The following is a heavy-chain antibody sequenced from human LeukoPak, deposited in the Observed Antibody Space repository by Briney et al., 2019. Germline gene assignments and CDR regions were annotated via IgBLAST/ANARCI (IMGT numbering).Heavy chain of an antibody. Sequence: PSQTLSLTCTVTGGSISSGTYYWSWIRQPPGKGLEWIGHIYYSGSTKYNPSLKSRVTISADTSKNKFSLKLRSVTAADTAVYYCARHVRSGSYLEAFDIWGQGTMVTVSS. J-gene: IGHJ3*02. CDR3: ARHVRSGSYLEAFDI. CDR2: IYYSGST. D-gene: IGHD1-26*01. CDR1: GGSISSGTYY. V-gene: IGHV4-61*01.